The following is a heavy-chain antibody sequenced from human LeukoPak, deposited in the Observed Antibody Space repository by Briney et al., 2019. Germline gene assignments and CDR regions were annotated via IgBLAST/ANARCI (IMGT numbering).Heavy chain of an antibody. D-gene: IGHD1-26*01. V-gene: IGHV3-7*04. CDR2: IKQDGSEK. CDR3: ARGEAFDP. Sequence: GGSLRLSCAASGFTFSDYYMSWIRQAPGKGLEWVANIKQDGSEKYYVDSVKGRFTTSRDNAKNSLYLQMNSLRAEDTAVYYCARGEAFDPWGQGTLVTVSS. J-gene: IGHJ5*02. CDR1: GFTFSDYY.